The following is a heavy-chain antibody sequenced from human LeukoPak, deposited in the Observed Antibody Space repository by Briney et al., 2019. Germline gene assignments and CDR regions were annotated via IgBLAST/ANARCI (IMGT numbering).Heavy chain of an antibody. D-gene: IGHD6-13*01. CDR1: GGSFRGYY. V-gene: IGHV4-34*01. Sequence: SETLSLTCAVYGGSFRGYYWNWIRQPPGKGLEWIGEINHSGSTNYNPSLKSRVTISVDTSKNQFSLKLTSVTAADTAVYYCASSEGVAAAGTFYFDYWGQGTLVNVSS. CDR3: ASSEGVAAAGTFYFDY. J-gene: IGHJ4*02. CDR2: INHSGST.